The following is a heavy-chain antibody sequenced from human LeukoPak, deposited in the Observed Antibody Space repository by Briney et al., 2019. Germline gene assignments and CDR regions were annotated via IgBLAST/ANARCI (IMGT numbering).Heavy chain of an antibody. V-gene: IGHV1-2*02. J-gene: IGHJ4*02. CDR2: INPNSGGT. Sequence: GASVKVSCKASGYTFTGYYMHWVRQAPGQGLEWMGWINPNSGGTNYAQKFQGRVTMTRDTSISTAYMELSRLRSDDTAVYYCARDGGSYSEYYFDYWGQGTLVTVSS. D-gene: IGHD1-26*01. CDR1: GYTFTGYY. CDR3: ARDGGSYSEYYFDY.